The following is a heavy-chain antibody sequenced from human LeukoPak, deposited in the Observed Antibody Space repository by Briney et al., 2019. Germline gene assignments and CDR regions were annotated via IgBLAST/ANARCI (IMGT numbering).Heavy chain of an antibody. CDR3: ARGLGRRPGNWFDP. Sequence: SETLSLTCAVYGGSFSGYYWSWIRQHPGKGLEWIGEINHSGSTNYNPSLKSRVTISVDTSKNQFSLKLSSVTAADTAVYYCARGLGRRPGNWFDPWGQGTLVTVSS. CDR2: INHSGST. D-gene: IGHD3-16*01. J-gene: IGHJ5*02. CDR1: GGSFSGYY. V-gene: IGHV4-34*01.